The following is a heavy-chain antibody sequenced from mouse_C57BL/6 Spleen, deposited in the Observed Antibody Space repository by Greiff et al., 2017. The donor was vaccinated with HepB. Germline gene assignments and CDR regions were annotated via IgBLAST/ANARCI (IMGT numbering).Heavy chain of an antibody. CDR1: GYSITSGYY. CDR3: ASPVYYGNYGAMDY. CDR2: ISYDGSN. Sequence: EVKLQESGPGLVKPSQSLSLTCSVTGYSITSGYYWNWIRQFPGNKLEWMGYISYDGSNHYNPSLKNRISITRDTSKNQFFLKLNSVTTEDTATYDCASPVYYGNYGAMDYWGQGTSVTVSS. V-gene: IGHV3-6*01. D-gene: IGHD2-1*01. J-gene: IGHJ4*01.